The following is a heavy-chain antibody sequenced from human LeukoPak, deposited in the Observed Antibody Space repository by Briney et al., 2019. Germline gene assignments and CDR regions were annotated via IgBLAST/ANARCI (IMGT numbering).Heavy chain of an antibody. CDR2: IYTSGST. Sequence: PSETLSLTCTVSGGSISSGSYYWRWIRQPAGKGLEWIGRIYTSGSTNYNPSLKSRVTISVDTSKNQFSLKLSSVTAADTAVYYCARGTRTIFGVVIYYYMDVWGKGTTVTVSS. D-gene: IGHD3-3*01. CDR3: ARGTRTIFGVVIYYYMDV. CDR1: GGSISSGSYY. V-gene: IGHV4-61*02. J-gene: IGHJ6*03.